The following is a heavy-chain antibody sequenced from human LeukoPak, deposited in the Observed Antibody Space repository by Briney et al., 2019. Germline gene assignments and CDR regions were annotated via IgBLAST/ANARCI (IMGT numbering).Heavy chain of an antibody. CDR3: ARGLYGSGRRSLMAH. Sequence: PGGSLRLSCAASGFPFHNYWMTWVRQAPGKGLEWVANINQDENEKCYLDSVKGRFTISRDNAETSLFLQMTSLRVEDTAIYYCARGLYGSGRRSLMAHWGPGTLVAVSS. CDR1: GFPFHNYW. D-gene: IGHD3-10*01. J-gene: IGHJ4*02. CDR2: INQDENEK. V-gene: IGHV3-7*01.